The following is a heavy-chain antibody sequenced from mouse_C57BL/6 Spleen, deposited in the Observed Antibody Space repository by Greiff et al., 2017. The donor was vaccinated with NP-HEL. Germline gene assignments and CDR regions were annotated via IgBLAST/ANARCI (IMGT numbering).Heavy chain of an antibody. CDR1: GYSITSGYY. CDR2: ISYDGSN. V-gene: IGHV3-6*01. Sequence: EVQRVESGPGLVKPSQSLSLTCSVTGYSITSGYYWNWIRQFPGNKLEWMGYISYDGSNNYNPSLKNRISITRDTSKNQFFLKLNSVTTEDTATYYCARGVYYDYDGDYYAMDYWGQGTTVTVSS. J-gene: IGHJ4*01. CDR3: ARGVYYDYDGDYYAMDY. D-gene: IGHD2-4*01.